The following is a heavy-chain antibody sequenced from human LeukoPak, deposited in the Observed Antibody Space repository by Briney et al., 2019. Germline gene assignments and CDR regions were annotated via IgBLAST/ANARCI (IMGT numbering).Heavy chain of an antibody. J-gene: IGHJ4*02. V-gene: IGHV1-69-2*01. D-gene: IGHD2-21*01. CDR3: ATEPRDCGGDCYSGIDY. CDR2: VDPEDGET. Sequence: ASAKVSCKVSGYTFTDYYIHSVPQAPGKGLEGMGLVDPEDGETIYAEKCQGRVTLTADTSTDTAYMELSSLRSEDTAVYYGATEPRDCGGDCYSGIDYWGQGTLVTVSS. CDR1: GYTFTDYY.